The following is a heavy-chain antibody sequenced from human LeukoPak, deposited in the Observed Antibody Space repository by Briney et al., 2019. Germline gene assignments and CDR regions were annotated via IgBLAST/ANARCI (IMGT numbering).Heavy chain of an antibody. CDR3: AREAYSVYDYLDY. CDR1: GFTFSDSF. V-gene: IGHV3-11*04. CDR2: ISHSGSNL. Sequence: TGGSLRLSCAASGFTFSDSFMNWIRQAPGKGLEWLSYISHSGSNLDYAESVRGRFTISRDNAKSSLYLQMNSLRAEDTAVYYCAREAYSVYDYLDYWGQGILVSVSS. J-gene: IGHJ4*02. D-gene: IGHD5/OR15-5a*01.